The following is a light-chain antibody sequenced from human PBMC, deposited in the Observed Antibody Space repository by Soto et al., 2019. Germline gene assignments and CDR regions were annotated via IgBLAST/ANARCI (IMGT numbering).Light chain of an antibody. J-gene: IGKJ5*01. CDR2: WAS. CDR3: QQHHSTPLA. V-gene: IGKV4-1*01. CDR1: QSVLYSSNSKNY. Sequence: DIVMNQSPDSLAVSLGERATINCTSSQSVLYSSNSKNYLAWYQQKAGQPPKLLIYWASTRESGVPDRFSGSGSGTDFTLTISSLQVEDVAVYYCQQHHSTPLAVGNGTRLEIK.